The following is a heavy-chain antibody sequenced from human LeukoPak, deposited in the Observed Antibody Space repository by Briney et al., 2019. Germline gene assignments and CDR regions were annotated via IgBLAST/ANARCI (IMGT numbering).Heavy chain of an antibody. CDR1: GYTFTSYG. D-gene: IGHD5-24*01. CDR2: ISAYNGNT. Sequence: DSVEVSCKASGYTFTSYGISWVRQAPGQGLEWMGWISAYNGNTNYAQKLQGRVTMTTDTSTSTAYMELRSLRSDDTAVYYCARGTTSKMVTWYFDLWGRGTLVTVSS. J-gene: IGHJ2*01. V-gene: IGHV1-18*01. CDR3: ARGTTSKMVTWYFDL.